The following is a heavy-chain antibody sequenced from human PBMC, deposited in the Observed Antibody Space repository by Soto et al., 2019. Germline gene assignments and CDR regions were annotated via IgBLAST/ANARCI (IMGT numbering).Heavy chain of an antibody. Sequence: GACLKISCKGSGNSFTNYWISWVRQMPGKGLEWMGRIDPSDSYTNYSPSFQGHVTISADKSISTAYLQWSSLKASDTAMYYCARLSRRVAGMDVWGQGTTVTVSS. CDR2: IDPSDSYT. V-gene: IGHV5-10-1*01. J-gene: IGHJ6*02. CDR1: GNSFTNYW. CDR3: ARLSRRVAGMDV.